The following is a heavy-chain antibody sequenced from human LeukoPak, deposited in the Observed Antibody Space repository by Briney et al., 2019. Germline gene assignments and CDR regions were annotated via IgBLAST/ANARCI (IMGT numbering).Heavy chain of an antibody. CDR2: IYYSGST. D-gene: IGHD4-11*01. Sequence: SETLSLACTVSGGSISSYYWSWIRQPPGKGLEWIGYIYYSGSTNYNPSLKSRVTISVDTSKNQFSLKLSSVTAADTAVYYCARASVTYYYYYYMDVWGKGTTVTVSS. V-gene: IGHV4-59*01. J-gene: IGHJ6*03. CDR1: GGSISSYY. CDR3: ARASVTYYYYYYMDV.